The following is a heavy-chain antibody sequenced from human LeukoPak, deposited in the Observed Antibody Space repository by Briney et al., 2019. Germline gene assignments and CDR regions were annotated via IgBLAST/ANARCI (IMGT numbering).Heavy chain of an antibody. CDR3: ARVVKPKQWLAPTGYYYYYGMDV. Sequence: SETLSLTCAVYGGSFSGYYWSWIRQPPGKGLEWIGEINHSGSTNYNPTLKSRVTISVDTSKNQFSLKLSSVTAADTAVYYCARVVKPKQWLAPTGYYYYYGMDVWGQGTTVTVSS. CDR1: GGSFSGYY. V-gene: IGHV4-34*01. D-gene: IGHD6-19*01. J-gene: IGHJ6*02. CDR2: INHSGST.